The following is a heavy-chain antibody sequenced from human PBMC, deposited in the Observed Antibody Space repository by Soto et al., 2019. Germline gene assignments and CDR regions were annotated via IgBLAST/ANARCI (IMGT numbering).Heavy chain of an antibody. CDR3: ARDRRGSYGRFDAFDI. CDR1: GGTFSSYA. J-gene: IGHJ3*02. V-gene: IGHV1-69*01. CDR2: IIPIFGTA. Sequence: QVQLVQSGAEVKKPGSSVKVSCKASGGTFSSYAISWVRQAPGQGLEWMGGIIPIFGTANYAQKFQGRVTITADESTRTAYMELSSVRSEDTAVYYCARDRRGSYGRFDAFDIWGQGTMVTVSS. D-gene: IGHD1-26*01.